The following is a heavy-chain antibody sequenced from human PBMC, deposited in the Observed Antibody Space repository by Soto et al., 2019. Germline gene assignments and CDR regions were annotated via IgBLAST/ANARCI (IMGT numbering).Heavy chain of an antibody. CDR1: GFTFTSSA. J-gene: IGHJ5*02. V-gene: IGHV1-58*01. Sequence: SLKVSCKTAGFTFTSSAVQCVRHTNGQRLELIGWIVVGSGNTNYAQKFQERVTITRDMSTSTAYMELSSLRSEDTAVYYCAAEYCSGGSCFWFEPWGQGTLVTVSS. CDR2: IVVGSGNT. CDR3: AAEYCSGGSCFWFEP. D-gene: IGHD2-15*01.